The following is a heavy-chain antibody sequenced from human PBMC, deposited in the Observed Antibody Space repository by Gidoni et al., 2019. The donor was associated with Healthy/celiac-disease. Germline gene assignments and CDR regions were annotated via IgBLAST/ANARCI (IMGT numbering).Heavy chain of an antibody. Sequence: QLQLQESGPGLVKPSETLSLTCTITGDPISSSSYYWSWIRQPPGKGLEWIGTISQSGSIYYNPSLKGRVTIPVDTSKNQFCLKLSSVTAADTAVYYCARRGSSWWFDPWGQGTLVTVSS. V-gene: IGHV4-39*01. CDR2: ISQSGSI. J-gene: IGHJ5*02. D-gene: IGHD6-6*01. CDR3: ARRGSSWWFDP. CDR1: GDPISSSSYY.